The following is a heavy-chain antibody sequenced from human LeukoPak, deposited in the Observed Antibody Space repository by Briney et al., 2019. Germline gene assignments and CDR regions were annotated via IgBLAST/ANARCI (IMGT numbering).Heavy chain of an antibody. V-gene: IGHV4-59*01. CDR1: GGSLTSYY. J-gene: IGHJ4*02. Sequence: PSETLSLTCTVSGGSLTSYYWSWVRQSPGKGLEWIGSIYSTGESSYNPSLKSRVTISVDTTQNQFSLRLTSVTAADVAVYFCAGGGGGSMWSGHYRLFDFWGQGTLITVSS. CDR2: IYSTGES. CDR3: AGGGGGSMWSGHYRLFDF. D-gene: IGHD3-3*01.